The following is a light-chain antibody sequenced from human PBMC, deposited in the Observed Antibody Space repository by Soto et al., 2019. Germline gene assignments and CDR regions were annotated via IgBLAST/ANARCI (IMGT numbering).Light chain of an antibody. V-gene: IGKV1-5*01. Sequence: DIQMTQSPSTLSASVGDRVTTTCRASQSASTFLAWYQQKPGQAPKPLIYDASTLQSGVPSRFSASGSGTEFALTISGLQPDDFAVYYCQQYNRYAVTFGQGTKVDI. CDR1: QSASTF. CDR2: DAS. J-gene: IGKJ1*01. CDR3: QQYNRYAVT.